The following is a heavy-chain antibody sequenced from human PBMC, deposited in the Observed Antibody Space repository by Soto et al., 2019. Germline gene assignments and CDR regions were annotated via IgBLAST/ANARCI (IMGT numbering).Heavy chain of an antibody. Sequence: GGSLRLSCAASGFTFSSYAMSWVRQAPGKGLEWVSAISGSGGSTYYADSVKGRFTISRDNSKNTLYLQMNSLRAEDTAVYYCAKDRRYSSGWYNSYYFDYWGQGTLVTVSS. CDR2: ISGSGGST. V-gene: IGHV3-23*01. D-gene: IGHD6-19*01. CDR1: GFTFSSYA. J-gene: IGHJ4*02. CDR3: AKDRRYSSGWYNSYYFDY.